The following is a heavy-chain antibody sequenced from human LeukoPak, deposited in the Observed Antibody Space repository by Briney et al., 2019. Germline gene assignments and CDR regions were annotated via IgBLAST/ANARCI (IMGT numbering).Heavy chain of an antibody. CDR2: IIPIFGTA. V-gene: IGHV1-69*13. CDR1: GGTFSSYA. D-gene: IGHD3-22*01. CDR3: ARLPNYYDSSGYRGTYYLGAFDI. Sequence: ASVKVSCKASGGTFSSYAISWVRQAPGQGLEWMGGIIPIFGTANYAQKFQGRVTITADESTSTAYMELSSLRSEDTAVYYCARLPNYYDSSGYRGTYYLGAFDIWGRGTMVTVSS. J-gene: IGHJ3*02.